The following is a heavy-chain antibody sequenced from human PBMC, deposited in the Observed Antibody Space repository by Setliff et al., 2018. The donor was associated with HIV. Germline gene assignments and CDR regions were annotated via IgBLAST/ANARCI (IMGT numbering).Heavy chain of an antibody. Sequence: GGSLRLSCAASGFTFSNAWMDWVRQAPGKGLEWVGRSYTKTDGGATYYADSVKGRFTISRDNRNDTLYLQMSGLRVEDTAVYYCARSVTTNAFDIWGQGTMVTVSS. CDR1: GFTFSNAW. D-gene: IGHD4-17*01. CDR2: SYTKTDGGAT. V-gene: IGHV3-15*07. CDR3: ARSVTTNAFDI. J-gene: IGHJ3*02.